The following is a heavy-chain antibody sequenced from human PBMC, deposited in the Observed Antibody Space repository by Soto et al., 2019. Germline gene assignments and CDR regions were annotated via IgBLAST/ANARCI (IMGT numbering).Heavy chain of an antibody. D-gene: IGHD6-13*01. J-gene: IGHJ5*02. V-gene: IGHV3-30*18. CDR3: ANHPRPPYSSSWFLMA. CDR2: ISYDGSNK. CDR1: GFTFCSYG. Sequence: PGGSLRLSCAASGFTFCSYGMHWVRQAPGKGLEWVAVISYDGSNKYYADSVKGRFTISRDNSKNTLYLQMNSLRAEDTAVYYCANHPRPPYSSSWFLMAWGQGTLVTVSS.